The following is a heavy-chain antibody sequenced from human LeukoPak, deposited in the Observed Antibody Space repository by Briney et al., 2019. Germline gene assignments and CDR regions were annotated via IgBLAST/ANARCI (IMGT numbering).Heavy chain of an antibody. CDR1: GYSISSGYY. CDR2: IYHSGST. CDR3: ARGPYSYDSSGAFDI. D-gene: IGHD3-22*01. V-gene: IGHV4-38-2*02. J-gene: IGHJ3*02. Sequence: PSETLSLTCTVSGYSISSGYYWGWIRQPPGKGLEWIGSIYHSGSTYYNPSLKSRVTVSVDTSKNQFSLKLSSVTAADTAVYFCARGPYSYDSSGAFDIWGQGTMVTVSS.